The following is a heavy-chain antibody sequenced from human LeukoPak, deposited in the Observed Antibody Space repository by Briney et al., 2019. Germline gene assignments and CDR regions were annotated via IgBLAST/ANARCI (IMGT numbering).Heavy chain of an antibody. CDR2: INGSEGST. CDR1: GFTFSNYA. Sequence: GGSLRLSCPASGFTFSNYAMYWVRQAPGKGLDYDSSINGSEGSTYYANSVKGRFTISRDNSKNTLYLQMGSLRAEDMAVYYCARVDYGDFVFDYWGQGTLVTVSS. J-gene: IGHJ4*02. CDR3: ARVDYGDFVFDY. V-gene: IGHV3-64*01. D-gene: IGHD4-17*01.